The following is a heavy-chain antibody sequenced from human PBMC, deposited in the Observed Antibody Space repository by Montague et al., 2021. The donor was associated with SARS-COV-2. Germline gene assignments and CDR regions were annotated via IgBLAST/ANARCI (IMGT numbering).Heavy chain of an antibody. CDR1: GFSLSTSGMC. CDR2: IDWDDDK. J-gene: IGHJ6*04. Sequence: PALVKPTQTLTLTCTFSGFSLSTSGMCVSWIRQPPGKALEWLARIDWDDDKYYSTSLKTRLTISKDTSKNQVVLTMTNMDPVGTATYYCARRTYDILTGYDYGMDVWGKGTTVTVSS. D-gene: IGHD3-9*01. V-gene: IGHV2-70*11. CDR3: ARRTYDILTGYDYGMDV.